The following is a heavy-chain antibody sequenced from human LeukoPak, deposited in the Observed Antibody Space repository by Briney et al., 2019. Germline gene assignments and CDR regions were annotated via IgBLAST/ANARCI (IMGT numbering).Heavy chain of an antibody. CDR3: ARSPPSVVVPAAHLDY. Sequence: ASVKVSCKASGYTFTSYGISWVRQAPGQGLEWMGWISAYNGNTNYAQKLQGRVTMTTDTSTSTAYMELSSLRSEDTAVYYCARSPPSVVVPAAHLDYWGQGTLVTVSS. CDR1: GYTFTSYG. CDR2: ISAYNGNT. J-gene: IGHJ4*02. D-gene: IGHD2-2*01. V-gene: IGHV1-18*01.